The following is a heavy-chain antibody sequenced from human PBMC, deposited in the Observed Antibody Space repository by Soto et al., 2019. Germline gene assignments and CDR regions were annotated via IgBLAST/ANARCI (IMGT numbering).Heavy chain of an antibody. CDR3: AQDRFSGTTN. CDR2: ISGSGGSI. D-gene: IGHD1-7*01. Sequence: GGSLRLSCAASGFTFSSYAMSWVRQAPGKGLEWVSGISGSGGSIYYVDSVKGRFTISRDKSKSTLDLQMNSLRAEDTAVYYCAQDRFSGTTNWGQGTLVTVSS. V-gene: IGHV3-23*01. CDR1: GFTFSSYA. J-gene: IGHJ4*02.